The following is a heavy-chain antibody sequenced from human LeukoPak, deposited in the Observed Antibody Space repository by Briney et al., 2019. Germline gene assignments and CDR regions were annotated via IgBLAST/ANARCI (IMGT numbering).Heavy chain of an antibody. CDR1: GFTFDDYA. V-gene: IGHV3-9*01. D-gene: IGHD6-19*01. CDR2: ISWNSGSI. J-gene: IGHJ4*02. Sequence: PGGSLRLSCAASGFTFDDYAMHWVRQAPGKGLEWVSGISWNSGSIGYADSVKGRFTISRDNAKNSLYLQMNSLRAEDTALYYCAKGVVAVAGYPFDYWGQGTLVTVSS. CDR3: AKGVVAVAGYPFDY.